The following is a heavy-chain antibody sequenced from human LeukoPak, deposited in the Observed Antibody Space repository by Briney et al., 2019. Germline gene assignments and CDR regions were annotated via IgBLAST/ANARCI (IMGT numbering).Heavy chain of an antibody. J-gene: IGHJ4*02. Sequence: GGSLRLSCAASGFTFSSYEMNWVRQTPGKGLEWVSSITSSGSYIYYADSVKGRFTISRDNARNSLYLQMNSLRAEDTAIYYCARAEALKFRDFDYWGQGTLVTVSS. CDR3: ARAEALKFRDFDY. CDR1: GFTFSSYE. CDR2: ITSSGSYI. V-gene: IGHV3-48*03.